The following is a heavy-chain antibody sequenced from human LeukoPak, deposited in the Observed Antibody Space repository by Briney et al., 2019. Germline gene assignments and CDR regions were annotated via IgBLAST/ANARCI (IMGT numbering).Heavy chain of an antibody. CDR1: GFTFDDYA. CDR2: ISGDGGST. D-gene: IGHD3-22*01. Sequence: GGSLRLSCAASGFTFDDYAMHWVRQAPGKGLEWVSLISGDGGSTYYADSVKGRFTISRDNSKNSLYLQMNSLRTEDTALYYCAKDRQDSSGYYLFFFDYWGQGTLVTVPS. J-gene: IGHJ4*02. CDR3: AKDRQDSSGYYLFFFDY. V-gene: IGHV3-43*02.